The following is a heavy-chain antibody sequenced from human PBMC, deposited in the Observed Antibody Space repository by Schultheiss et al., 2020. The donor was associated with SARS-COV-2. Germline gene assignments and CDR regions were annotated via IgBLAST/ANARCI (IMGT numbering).Heavy chain of an antibody. CDR3: ATAAIVVPAAMGAFDI. CDR2: ISGSGGST. J-gene: IGHJ3*02. CDR1: GFTFSSYA. V-gene: IGHV3-23*01. Sequence: GGSLRLSCAASGFTFSSYAMSWVRQAPGKGLEWVSAISGSGGSTYYADSVKGLFTISRHNSKNTLYLQMNSLRAEDTAVYYCATAAIVVPAAMGAFDIWGQGTMVTVSS. D-gene: IGHD2-2*01.